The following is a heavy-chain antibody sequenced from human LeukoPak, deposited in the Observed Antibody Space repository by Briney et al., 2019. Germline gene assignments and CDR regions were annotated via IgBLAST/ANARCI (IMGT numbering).Heavy chain of an antibody. Sequence: GGSLRLSCAASGFTFTSYAMHWVRQAPGKGLEWVAVISYGGTTKYYADSVKGRFTISRDNPTNTVYLQMNSLRTEDTALYYCTRTTDYGGNLLIDYHDFWGQGSLVTVSS. D-gene: IGHD4-23*01. J-gene: IGHJ4*02. CDR1: GFTFTSYA. CDR3: TRTTDYGGNLLIDYHDF. V-gene: IGHV3-30*04. CDR2: ISYGGTTK.